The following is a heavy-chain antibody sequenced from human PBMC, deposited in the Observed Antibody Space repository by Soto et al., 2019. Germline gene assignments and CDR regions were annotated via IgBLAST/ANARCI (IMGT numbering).Heavy chain of an antibody. D-gene: IGHD1-7*01. CDR2: IYYSGST. Sequence: PSETLSLTCTVSGGPISSGDYYWSWIRQPPVKGLEWIGYIYYSGSTYYNPSLKSRVTISVDTSKNQFSLKLSSVTAADTAVYYCARWVRLELLFDYWGQGTLVPVSS. CDR1: GGPISSGDYY. V-gene: IGHV4-30-4*01. CDR3: ARWVRLELLFDY. J-gene: IGHJ4*02.